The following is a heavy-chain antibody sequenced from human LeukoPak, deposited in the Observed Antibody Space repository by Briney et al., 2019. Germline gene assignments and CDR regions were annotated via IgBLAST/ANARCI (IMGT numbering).Heavy chain of an antibody. CDR3: ARDLGRWAHSSGYYGMDV. J-gene: IGHJ6*02. Sequence: PGGSLRLSCADSGFTFSSYAMHWVRQAPGKGLEWVAIISYDGSNNYYADSVKGRFTVSRDNSKNTLYLQMNSLRAEDTAVYYCARDLGRWAHSSGYYGMDVWGQGTTVTVSS. D-gene: IGHD3-22*01. V-gene: IGHV3-30*04. CDR2: ISYDGSNN. CDR1: GFTFSSYA.